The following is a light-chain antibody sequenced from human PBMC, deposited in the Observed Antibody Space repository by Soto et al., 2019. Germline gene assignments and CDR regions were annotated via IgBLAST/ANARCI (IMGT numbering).Light chain of an antibody. J-gene: IGLJ3*02. CDR1: NSNIGSNT. Sequence: QSVLTQPPSASGTPGQRVTISCSGSNSNIGSNTVNWYQQFPGAAPKLLVYSSNLRPSGVPDRFSGSKSGTSASLDISGLQSEDESDYYCAAWDGSLNGVVFGGGTKLTVL. CDR3: AAWDGSLNGVV. CDR2: SSN. V-gene: IGLV1-44*01.